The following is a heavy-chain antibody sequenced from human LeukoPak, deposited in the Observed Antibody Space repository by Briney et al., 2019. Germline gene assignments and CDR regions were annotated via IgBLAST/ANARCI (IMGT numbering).Heavy chain of an antibody. CDR1: GGSISSYY. V-gene: IGHV4-59*01. J-gene: IGHJ4*02. Sequence: PSETLSLTCTVSGGSISSYYWSWIRQPPGKGLEWIGYIYYSGSTNYNPSLKSRVTISVDTSKNQFSLKLSSVTAADTAAYYCARVGAGAFDYWGQGTLVTVSS. CDR2: IYYSGST. CDR3: ARVGAGAFDY. D-gene: IGHD3-10*01.